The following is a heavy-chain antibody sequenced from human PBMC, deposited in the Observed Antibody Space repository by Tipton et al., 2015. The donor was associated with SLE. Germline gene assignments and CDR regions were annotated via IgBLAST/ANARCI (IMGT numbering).Heavy chain of an antibody. D-gene: IGHD3-3*01. V-gene: IGHV4-4*07. CDR3: ARGGGTYDFWSGYYPSTGHYYMDV. J-gene: IGHJ6*03. Sequence: LRLSCTVSGGSISSYYWSWIRQPAGKGLEWIGRIYTSGSTNYNPSLKSRVTMSVDTSKNQFSLKLSSVTAADTAVYYCARGGGTYDFWSGYYPSTGHYYMDVWGKGTTVTVSS. CDR1: GGSISSYY. CDR2: IYTSGST.